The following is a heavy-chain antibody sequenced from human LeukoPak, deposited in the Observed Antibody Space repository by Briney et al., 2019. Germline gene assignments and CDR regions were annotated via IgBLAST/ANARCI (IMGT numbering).Heavy chain of an antibody. V-gene: IGHV4-39*07. Sequence: SETLSLTCTVSGGSISSSSYYWGWIRQPPGKGLEWIGSIYYSGSTYYNPSLKSRVTISVDTSKNQFSLKLSSVTAADTAVYYCAREDSSSWLGSQVGHYYMDVWGKGTTVTVSS. J-gene: IGHJ6*03. CDR2: IYYSGST. D-gene: IGHD6-13*01. CDR3: AREDSSSWLGSQVGHYYMDV. CDR1: GGSISSSSYY.